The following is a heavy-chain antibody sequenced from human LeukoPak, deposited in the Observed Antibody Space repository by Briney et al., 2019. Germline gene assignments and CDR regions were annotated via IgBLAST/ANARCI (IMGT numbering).Heavy chain of an antibody. CDR3: ARHSGTYYADFDY. Sequence: PSETLSLTCTVSGGSFRSYYWGWIRQPPGKGLEWVGSIYYSGSTYYNPSLKNRVTISVDTSKNQFSLKLSSVTAADTAVYYCARHSGTYYADFDYWGQGILVTVSS. V-gene: IGHV4-39*01. J-gene: IGHJ4*02. D-gene: IGHD1-26*01. CDR2: IYYSGST. CDR1: GGSFRSYY.